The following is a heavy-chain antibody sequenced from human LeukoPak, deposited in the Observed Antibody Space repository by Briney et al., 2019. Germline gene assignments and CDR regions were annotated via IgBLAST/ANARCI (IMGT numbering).Heavy chain of an antibody. Sequence: SETLSLTCAVYGGSFSGYYWTWVRHPQGKGLGWIGEINHSGSANYNPSLKSRVTISVGTSKNQFSLKLRSLSAADTAVYYCARGQVWGLLYIDYWGQGALVTVSS. J-gene: IGHJ4*02. CDR1: GGSFSGYY. D-gene: IGHD1-26*01. CDR2: INHSGSA. CDR3: ARGQVWGLLYIDY. V-gene: IGHV4-34*01.